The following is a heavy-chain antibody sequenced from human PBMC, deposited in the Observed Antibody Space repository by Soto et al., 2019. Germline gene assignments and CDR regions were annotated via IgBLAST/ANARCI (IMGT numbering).Heavy chain of an antibody. CDR1: GYTFTGYY. CDR3: ARARGPIVEGHFDY. J-gene: IGHJ4*02. Sequence: QVQLVQSGAEVKKPGASVKVSCKASGYTFTGYYMHWVRQAPGQGLEWMGWINPKSGGTNYAQKFKGWVTTTRDTSISTDYMELSRLRSDDTAVYYCARARGPIVEGHFDYWGQGTLVTVSS. CDR2: INPKSGGT. V-gene: IGHV1-2*04. D-gene: IGHD1-26*01.